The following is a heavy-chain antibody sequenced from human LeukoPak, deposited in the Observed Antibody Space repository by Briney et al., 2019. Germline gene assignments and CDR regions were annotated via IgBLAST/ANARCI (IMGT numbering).Heavy chain of an antibody. J-gene: IGHJ4*02. V-gene: IGHV4-59*11. Sequence: SETLSLTCVVSGGSLSTHHWSWIRQPPGRGLEWIGYISDSGSTNYNPSLKSRVTISVDTSKNQFSLMLSSVTAADTAVYYCARGYDSSAYYPFNYWGQGTLVTVSS. CDR2: ISDSGST. CDR1: GGSLSTHH. CDR3: ARGYDSSAYYPFNY. D-gene: IGHD3-22*01.